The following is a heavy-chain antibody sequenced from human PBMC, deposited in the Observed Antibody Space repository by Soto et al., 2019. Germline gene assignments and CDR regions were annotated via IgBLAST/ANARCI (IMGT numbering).Heavy chain of an antibody. J-gene: IGHJ4*02. CDR1: GFTFSSYG. CDR3: ARAARPYYYGSGSYYSY. V-gene: IGHV3-33*01. CDR2: IWYDGSNK. D-gene: IGHD3-10*01. Sequence: PGGSLRLSCAASGFTFSSYGMHWVRQAPGKGLEWVAVIWYDGSNKYYADSVKGRFTISRDNSKNTLYLQMNSLRAEDTAVYYCARAARPYYYGSGSYYSYWGQGTLVTVS.